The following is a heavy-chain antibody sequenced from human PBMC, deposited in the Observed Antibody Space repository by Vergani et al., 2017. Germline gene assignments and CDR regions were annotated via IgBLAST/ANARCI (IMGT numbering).Heavy chain of an antibody. J-gene: IGHJ5*02. CDR2: IIPIFGTA. Sequence: QVQLVQSGAEVKKPGSSVKVSCKASGGTFRSYAISWVRQAPGQGLEWMGGIIPIFGTANYAQKFQGRVTITADESTSTAYMELSSLRSEDTAVYYCAREPHSGSYYSGASWFDPWGQGTLVTVSS. CDR1: GGTFRSYA. CDR3: AREPHSGSYYSGASWFDP. D-gene: IGHD3-10*01. V-gene: IGHV1-69*12.